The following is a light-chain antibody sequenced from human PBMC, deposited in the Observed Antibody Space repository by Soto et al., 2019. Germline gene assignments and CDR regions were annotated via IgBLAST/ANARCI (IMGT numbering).Light chain of an antibody. CDR1: SSDVGGYNY. CDR3: CSYAGSYTFWV. Sequence: QSALTQPRSVSGSPGQSVTISCTGTSSDVGGYNYVSWYQQHPGKAPKLMIYDVSKRPSGVPDRFSGSKSGNTASLTISGLQVEDEADYSCCSYAGSYTFWVFGGGTKLTVL. J-gene: IGLJ3*02. V-gene: IGLV2-11*01. CDR2: DVS.